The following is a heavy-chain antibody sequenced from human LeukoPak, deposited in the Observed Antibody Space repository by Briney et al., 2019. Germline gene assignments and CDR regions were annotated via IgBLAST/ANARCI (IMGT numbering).Heavy chain of an antibody. V-gene: IGHV1-69*13. D-gene: IGHD5-12*01. CDR3: ARGVSRDIVATRPHYYYYGMDV. CDR1: GGTFSSYA. Sequence: SVKVSCKASGGTFSSYAISWVRQAPGQGLEWMGVIIPIFGRANYAQKFQGRVTITADESTSTAYMELSSLRSEDTAVYYCARGVSRDIVATRPHYYYYGMDVWGQGTTVTVSS. J-gene: IGHJ6*02. CDR2: IIPIFGRA.